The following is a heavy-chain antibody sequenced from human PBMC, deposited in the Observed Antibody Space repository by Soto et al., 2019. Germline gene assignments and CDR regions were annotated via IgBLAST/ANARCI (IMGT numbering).Heavy chain of an antibody. Sequence: SETLSLTCTVSGGSISSSSYYWGWIRQPPGKGLEWIGSIYYSGSTYYNPSLKSRVTISVDTSKNQFSLKLSSVTAADTAVYYCATDVVVVAATVSVPGYYYYGMDVWGQGTTVTVSS. V-gene: IGHV4-39*01. J-gene: IGHJ6*02. CDR3: ATDVVVVAATVSVPGYYYYGMDV. D-gene: IGHD2-15*01. CDR2: IYYSGST. CDR1: GGSISSSSYY.